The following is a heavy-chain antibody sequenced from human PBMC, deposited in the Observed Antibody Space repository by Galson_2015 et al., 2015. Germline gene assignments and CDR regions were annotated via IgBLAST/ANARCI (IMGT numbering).Heavy chain of an antibody. Sequence: SLRLSCAASGFTVSSNYMSWVRQAPGKGLEWVSVIYSGDSTYYADSVKGRFTISRDNSKNTLHLQMNNLRSEDTAVYYCARNVRADVWGQGTTVAVSS. J-gene: IGHJ6*02. CDR2: IYSGDST. D-gene: IGHD3-10*02. CDR1: GFTVSSNY. V-gene: IGHV3-53*01. CDR3: ARNVRADV.